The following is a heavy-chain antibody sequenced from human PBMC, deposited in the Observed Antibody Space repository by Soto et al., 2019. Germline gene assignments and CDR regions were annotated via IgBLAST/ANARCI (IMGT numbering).Heavy chain of an antibody. CDR3: VRHHSTSSDYYGLDV. CDR1: GDSVSSNTAA. V-gene: IGHV6-1*01. J-gene: IGHJ6*02. CDR2: TYYRSKWNN. Sequence: SQTLSLTCAISGDSVSSNTAAWNWIRQSPSRGLEWLGRTYYRSKWNNDYALSMKSRIIINPDTSKNQFSLQLNSVTPEDTAVYYCVRHHSTSSDYYGLDVWGQGTTVTVSS. D-gene: IGHD6-6*01.